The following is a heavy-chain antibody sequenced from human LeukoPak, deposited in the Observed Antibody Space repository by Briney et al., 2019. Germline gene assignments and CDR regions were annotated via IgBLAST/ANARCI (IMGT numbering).Heavy chain of an antibody. CDR2: IYYSGST. CDR3: ARVGDCSSTSCYMAYFDY. CDR1: GGSISSYY. Sequence: PSETLSLTCTVSGGSISSYYWSWIRQPPGKGLEGIGYIYYSGSTNYNPSLKSRVTISVDTSKNQFSLKLSSVTAADTAVYYCARVGDCSSTSCYMAYFDYWGQGTLVTVSS. J-gene: IGHJ4*02. V-gene: IGHV4-59*01. D-gene: IGHD2-2*02.